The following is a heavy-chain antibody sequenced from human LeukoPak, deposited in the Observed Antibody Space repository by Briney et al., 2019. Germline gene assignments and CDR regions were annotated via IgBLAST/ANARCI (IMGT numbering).Heavy chain of an antibody. V-gene: IGHV4-59*01. J-gene: IGHJ6*03. Sequence: SETLSLTCTVSGGSISSYYWSWIRQPPGKGLEWIGYIYYSGSTNYNPSLKSRVTISVDTSKNQFSLKLSSVTAADTAVYYCARDSPRSRYYYYMDVWGKGTTVTVSS. CDR1: GGSISSYY. CDR3: ARDSPRSRYYYYMDV. CDR2: IYYSGST.